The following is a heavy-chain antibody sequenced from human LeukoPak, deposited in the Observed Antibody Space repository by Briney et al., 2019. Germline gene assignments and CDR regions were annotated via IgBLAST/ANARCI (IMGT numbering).Heavy chain of an antibody. J-gene: IGHJ6*03. D-gene: IGHD2-21*01. CDR2: INPNSGGT. CDR3: ARDPSFILAASNDHPSYYYMDV. V-gene: IGHV1-2*02. Sequence: GASVKVSCKASGYTFTGYYMHWVRQAPGQGLEWMGWINPNSGGTNYAQKFQGRVTMTRDTSISTAYMELSRLRSDDTAVYYCARDPSFILAASNDHPSYYYMDVWGKGTTVTVSS. CDR1: GYTFTGYY.